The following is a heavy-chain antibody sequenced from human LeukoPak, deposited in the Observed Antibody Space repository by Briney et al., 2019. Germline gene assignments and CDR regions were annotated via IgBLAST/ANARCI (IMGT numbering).Heavy chain of an antibody. CDR3: ARGRPYSCSWYRLKPFDY. Sequence: PSETLSLTCTGSGYSISSGYYWGWIRQPPGKGLEWFGSIYHSGSTYYNPSLKSRVTISVDTSKNQFSLKLSSVTAADTAVYYCARGRPYSCSWYRLKPFDYWGQGTLVTVSS. J-gene: IGHJ4*02. CDR2: IYHSGST. D-gene: IGHD6-13*01. V-gene: IGHV4-38-2*02. CDR1: GYSISSGYY.